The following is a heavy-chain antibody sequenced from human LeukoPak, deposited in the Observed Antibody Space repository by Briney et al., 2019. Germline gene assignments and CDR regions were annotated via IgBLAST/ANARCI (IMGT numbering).Heavy chain of an antibody. CDR3: ARDVLGAAAGPPNWFDP. V-gene: IGHV7-4-1*02. Sequence: WASVKVSCKASGYTFTSYAMNWVRQAPGQGLEWMGWINTNTGNPTYAQGFTGRFVFSLDTSVSTAYLQISSLKAEDTAVYYCARDVLGAAAGPPNWFDPWGQGTLVTVSS. D-gene: IGHD6-13*01. CDR1: GYTFTSYA. CDR2: INTNTGNP. J-gene: IGHJ5*02.